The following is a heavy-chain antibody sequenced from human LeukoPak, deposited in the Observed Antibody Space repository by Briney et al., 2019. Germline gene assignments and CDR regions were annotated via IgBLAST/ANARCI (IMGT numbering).Heavy chain of an antibody. CDR1: GYTFTSYY. J-gene: IGHJ6*03. D-gene: IGHD3-10*01. Sequence: ASVKVSCKASGYTFTSYYMHWVRQAPGQGLEWMGIINPSGGSTSYAQKFQGRVTITADKSTSTAYMELSSLRSEDTAVYYCARGLYGSGSYPDYYYYYMDVWGKGTTVTVSS. V-gene: IGHV1-46*01. CDR2: INPSGGST. CDR3: ARGLYGSGSYPDYYYYYMDV.